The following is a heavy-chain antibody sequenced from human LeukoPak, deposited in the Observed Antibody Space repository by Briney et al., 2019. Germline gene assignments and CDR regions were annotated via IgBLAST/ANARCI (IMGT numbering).Heavy chain of an antibody. CDR2: IYPSDSDT. J-gene: IGHJ4*02. Sequence: GESLKISCKGSGYYFTTYCIGWVRQMPGKGLEWMGIIYPSDSDTRYSPSFQGQVTISADKSISTAYLQWSSLRASDTAMYYCARLYGKEFDYWGQGTLVTVSS. V-gene: IGHV5-51*01. CDR3: ARLYGKEFDY. D-gene: IGHD4-17*01. CDR1: GYYFTTYC.